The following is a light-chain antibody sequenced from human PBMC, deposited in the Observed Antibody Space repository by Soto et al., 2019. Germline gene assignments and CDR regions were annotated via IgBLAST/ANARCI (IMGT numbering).Light chain of an antibody. CDR2: GAS. CDR3: QQYHDSPWT. V-gene: IGKV3-20*01. CDR1: QSVSSSY. Sequence: EIVLTQSPGTLSFSPGERATLSCRASQSVSSSYLAWCQQKPGQAPRLLIYGASSRATGIPDRFGGSGSGTDFTLTISRLEPEDFAMYYCQQYHDSPWTFGQGTKVDIK. J-gene: IGKJ1*01.